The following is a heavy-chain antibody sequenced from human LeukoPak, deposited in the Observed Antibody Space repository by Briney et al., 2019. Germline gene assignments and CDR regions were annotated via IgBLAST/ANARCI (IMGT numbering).Heavy chain of an antibody. CDR2: MYYSGST. CDR1: GGSISRSGYS. D-gene: IGHD2-2*01. Sequence: SETLSLTCTVSGGSISRSGYSWSWIRQHPEKSLEWIGYMYYSGSTYYTPSLKSRITISVDTSKNQFSLKLSSVTAADTAVYYCARDHLPAATHPTLNWFDPWGQGTLVTVSS. CDR3: ARDHLPAATHPTLNWFDP. V-gene: IGHV4-31*03. J-gene: IGHJ5*02.